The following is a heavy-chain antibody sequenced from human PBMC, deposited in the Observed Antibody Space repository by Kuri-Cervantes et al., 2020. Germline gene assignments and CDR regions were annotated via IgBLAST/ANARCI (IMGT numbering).Heavy chain of an antibody. Sequence: LSLTCAASGFTFSDYYMSWIRQAPGKGLEWVSYISSSGSTIYYADSVKGRFTISRDNSKNTLYLQMNSLRAEDTAVYYCARGEDYDILTGYYFSAAFDIWGQGTMVTVSS. CDR1: GFTFSDYY. D-gene: IGHD3-9*01. CDR2: ISSSGSTI. V-gene: IGHV3-11*04. CDR3: ARGEDYDILTGYYFSAAFDI. J-gene: IGHJ3*02.